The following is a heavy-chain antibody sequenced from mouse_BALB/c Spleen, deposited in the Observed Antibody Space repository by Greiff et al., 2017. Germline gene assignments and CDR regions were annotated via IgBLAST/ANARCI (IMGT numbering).Heavy chain of an antibody. CDR1: GFTFSNYW. J-gene: IGHJ3*01. CDR3: TRESPSWFAY. V-gene: IGHV6-6*02. CDR2: IRLKSNNYAT. Sequence: EVNVVESGGGLVQPGGSMKLSCVASGFTFSNYWMNWVRQSPEKGLEWVAEIRLKSNNYATHYAESVKGRFTISRDDSKSSVYLQMNNLRAEDTGIYYCTRESPSWFAYWGQGTLVTVSA.